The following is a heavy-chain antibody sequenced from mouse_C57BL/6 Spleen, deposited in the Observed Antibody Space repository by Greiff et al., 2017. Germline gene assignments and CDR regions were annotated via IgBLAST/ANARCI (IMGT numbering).Heavy chain of an antibody. J-gene: IGHJ4*01. CDR3: ARNWDVDYAMDY. D-gene: IGHD4-1*01. V-gene: IGHV3-6*01. Sequence: ESGPGLVKPSQSLSLTCSVTGYSITSGYYWNWIRQFPGNKLEWMGYISYDGSNNYNPSLKNRISITRDTSKNQFFLKLNSVTTEDTATYYCARNWDVDYAMDYWGQGTSVTVSS. CDR2: ISYDGSN. CDR1: GYSITSGYY.